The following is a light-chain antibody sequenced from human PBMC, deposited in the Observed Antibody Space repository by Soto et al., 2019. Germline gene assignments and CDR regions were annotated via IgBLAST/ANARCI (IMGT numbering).Light chain of an antibody. V-gene: IGLV1-51*01. CDR3: GAWDSSLSAGV. Sequence: SVLTQPPSVSAAPGQKVTISCSGSSSNIGNNYVSWYQQLPGTAPKLLMYDNNKRLSGIPDRFSGSKSGTSATLGITGLQTGDEADYYCGAWDSSLSAGVFGGGTKLTVL. CDR2: DNN. J-gene: IGLJ3*02. CDR1: SSNIGNNY.